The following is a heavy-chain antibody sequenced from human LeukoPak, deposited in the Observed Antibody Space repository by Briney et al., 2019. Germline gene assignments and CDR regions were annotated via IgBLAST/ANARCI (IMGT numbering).Heavy chain of an antibody. V-gene: IGHV3-21*01. CDR3: ARDGPGYSSSGVYFDY. J-gene: IGHJ4*02. Sequence: GGSLRLSCAASGFIFSSSSMHWVRQAPGKGLEWVSSISSSGSYIYYADSVKGRFTISRDNTKSSLYLQMNSLRDEDTAVYYCARDGPGYSSSGVYFDYWGQGTLVTVSS. D-gene: IGHD6-13*01. CDR1: GFIFSSSS. CDR2: ISSSGSYI.